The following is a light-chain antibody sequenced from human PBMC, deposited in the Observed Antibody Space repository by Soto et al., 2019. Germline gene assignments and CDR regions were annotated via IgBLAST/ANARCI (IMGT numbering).Light chain of an antibody. J-gene: IGLJ3*02. CDR1: SSDVGGYNY. V-gene: IGLV2-14*01. Sequence: QSVLTQPASVSGSPGPSITLSCTGTSSDVGGYNYVSWFQQHPGKAPKLVIYEVTNRPSGVSNRFSASKSGNTASLTISGLRAEDEADYYCSSYTSTSTVVFGVGTKLTVL. CDR2: EVT. CDR3: SSYTSTSTVV.